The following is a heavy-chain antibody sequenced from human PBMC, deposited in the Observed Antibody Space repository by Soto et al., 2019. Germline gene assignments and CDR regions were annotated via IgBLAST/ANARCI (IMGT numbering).Heavy chain of an antibody. D-gene: IGHD6-19*01. CDR2: ISGSGGST. CDR3: AKGDGYSSGWYYYYGMDV. J-gene: IGHJ6*02. V-gene: IGHV3-23*01. CDR1: GFTFSSYA. Sequence: GGSLRLSCAASGFTFSSYAMSWVRQAPGKGLEWVSAISGSGGSTYYADSVKGRFTISRDNSKNTLYLQMNSLRAEDTAVYYCAKGDGYSSGWYYYYGMDVWGQGTTVTVSS.